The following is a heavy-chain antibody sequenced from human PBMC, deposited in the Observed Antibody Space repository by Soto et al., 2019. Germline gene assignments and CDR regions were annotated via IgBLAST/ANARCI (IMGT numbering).Heavy chain of an antibody. CDR1: GFSFSYST. D-gene: IGHD3-9*01. CDR2: ISNVHNYI. V-gene: IGHV3-21*01. Sequence: EVQLVESGGGLVKPGASLRLSCAASGFSFSYSTMTWVRQAPGKGLEWVSSISNVHNYIYYADSVKGRFTISRDNAKNSLSLQMNSLRAEDTAVYYCARILTGYRAPHDAFDIWGQGTMVTVSS. J-gene: IGHJ3*02. CDR3: ARILTGYRAPHDAFDI.